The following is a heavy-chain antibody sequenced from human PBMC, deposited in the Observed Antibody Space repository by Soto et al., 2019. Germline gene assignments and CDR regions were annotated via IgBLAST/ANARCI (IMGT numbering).Heavy chain of an antibody. Sequence: QVQLVQSGAEVKKHGSSLRVSCKASGGSFRSYAFSWVRQAPGQRLEWMGGVIPMFGTPKNAQKFQTRITIGADEFTRTVYMELSSLTSEDTAIYYCARAYDVRSGNYYGMDVWGQGTTVTVSS. CDR3: ARAYDVRSGNYYGMDV. CDR1: GGSFRSYA. D-gene: IGHD3-10*02. CDR2: VIPMFGTP. J-gene: IGHJ6*02. V-gene: IGHV1-69*01.